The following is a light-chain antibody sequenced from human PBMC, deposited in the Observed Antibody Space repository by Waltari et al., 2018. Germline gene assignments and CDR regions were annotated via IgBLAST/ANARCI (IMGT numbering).Light chain of an antibody. V-gene: IGLV2-14*01. CDR3: SSYTSSSPVV. CDR2: EVS. Sequence: QSALTQPASVSGSPGQSITISCTGTSSDVGGYNYASCYQQHPGKAPKLMIYEVSNRPSWVSNRFSGSKCGNTASLTISGLQAEDEADYYCSSYTSSSPVVFGGGTKLTVL. CDR1: SSDVGGYNY. J-gene: IGLJ2*01.